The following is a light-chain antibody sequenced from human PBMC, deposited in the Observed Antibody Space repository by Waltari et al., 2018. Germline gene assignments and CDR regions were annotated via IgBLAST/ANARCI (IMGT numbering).Light chain of an antibody. V-gene: IGLV2-14*03. Sequence: QSALTQPASVSGSPGQSISISCTGTSIDIGHYDYVSWYQQQPGQAPKMVIYDVGHRPSGVSNRCSGSKAGNTASLIISGLQSEDEGDYYCSSYSGTNTRVIFGGGTKLTVL. CDR1: SIDIGHYDY. CDR3: SSYSGTNTRVI. CDR2: DVG. J-gene: IGLJ2*01.